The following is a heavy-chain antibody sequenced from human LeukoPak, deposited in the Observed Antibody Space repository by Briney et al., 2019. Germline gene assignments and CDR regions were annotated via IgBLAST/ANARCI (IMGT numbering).Heavy chain of an antibody. D-gene: IGHD5-18*01. CDR1: GFTFSSYW. J-gene: IGHJ6*03. V-gene: IGHV3-7*01. CDR3: AREVEADTAPSVYYYYYMDV. CDR2: IKQDGSEK. Sequence: PGGSLRLSCAASGFTFSSYWMSWVRQAPGKGLEWVANIKQDGSEKYYVDSVKGRFTISRDNAKNSLYLQMNSLRAEDTAVYYCAREVEADTAPSVYYYYYMDVWGKGTTVTVSS.